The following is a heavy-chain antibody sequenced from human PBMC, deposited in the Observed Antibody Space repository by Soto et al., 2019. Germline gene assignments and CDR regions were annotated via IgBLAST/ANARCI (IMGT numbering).Heavy chain of an antibody. V-gene: IGHV4-34*01. D-gene: IGHD4-4*01. J-gene: IGHJ4*02. Sequence: SETLSLTCAVYGGSFSGYYWSWIRQPPGKGLEWIGEINHSGSTNYNPSLKSRVTISVDTSKNQFSLKLSSVTAADTAVYYCARQQSDDYSNYVWDRVIDYWGQGTLVTVSS. CDR3: ARQQSDDYSNYVWDRVIDY. CDR2: INHSGST. CDR1: GGSFSGYY.